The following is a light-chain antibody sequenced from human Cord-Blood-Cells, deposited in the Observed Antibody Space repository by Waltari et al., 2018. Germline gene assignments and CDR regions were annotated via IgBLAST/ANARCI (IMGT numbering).Light chain of an antibody. V-gene: IGLV2-23*01. CDR3: CSYAGSSTYV. CDR1: SSDVGSYNL. CDR2: EGS. J-gene: IGLJ1*01. Sequence: QSALTQPASVSGSPGQSITISCTGTSSDVGSYNLVSWYQQHPGKAPNLMIYEGSKRPSGVSNLCSGSKSGNTASLTISGLQAEDEADYYCCSYAGSSTYVFGTGTKVTVL.